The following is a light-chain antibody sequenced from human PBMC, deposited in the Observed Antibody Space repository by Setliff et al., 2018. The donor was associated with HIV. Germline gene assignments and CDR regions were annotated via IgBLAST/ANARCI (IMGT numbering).Light chain of an antibody. CDR3: CSNTGSNTFV. V-gene: IGLV2-23*01. CDR1: SNDVGRDDL. Sequence: QSALTQPASVSGSPGQSITIACTGTSNDVGRDDLVSWYQQHPARAPKLIIYQATRRPSGVSNRFSGSKSGNVASLTISGLQAEDEADYYCCSNTGSNTFVFGTGTKDTVL. CDR2: QAT. J-gene: IGLJ1*01.